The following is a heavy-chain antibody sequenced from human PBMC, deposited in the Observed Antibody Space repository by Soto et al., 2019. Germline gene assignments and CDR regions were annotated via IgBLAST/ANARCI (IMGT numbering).Heavy chain of an antibody. CDR3: AREPSP. V-gene: IGHV4-59*12. J-gene: IGHJ5*02. Sequence: SETLSLTCTVSGDSISTDYWSWIRQSPGKGLEWIGFIYYGGSTNYNPSLKSRVTISVDTPKNQFSLKLSSVTAADTAVYYCAREPSPWGQGTLVTVSS. CDR2: IYYGGST. CDR1: GDSISTDY.